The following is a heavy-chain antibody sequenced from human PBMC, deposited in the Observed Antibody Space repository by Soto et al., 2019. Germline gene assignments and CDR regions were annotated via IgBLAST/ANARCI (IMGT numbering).Heavy chain of an antibody. CDR2: IDYNGVT. CDR1: GGSIYRSGYY. J-gene: IGHJ4*02. Sequence: PPETLSLTCTVSGGSIYRSGYYWCWIRQPPGRGLEWIGNIDYNGVTYSNPSLKSRVTISRDTSKNQFSLKLTSVTAADTALYYCGKVLVGATGHTDSDSWGPGTLVTVSS. D-gene: IGHD2-15*01. V-gene: IGHV4-39*01. CDR3: GKVLVGATGHTDSDS.